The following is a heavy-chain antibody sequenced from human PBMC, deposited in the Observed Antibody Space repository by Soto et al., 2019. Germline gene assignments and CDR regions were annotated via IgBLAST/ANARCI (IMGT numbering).Heavy chain of an antibody. J-gene: IGHJ3*02. D-gene: IGHD2-15*01. CDR1: GYTFTSYG. V-gene: IGHV1-18*01. CDR2: ISAYNGNT. CDR3: ARDLGYCSGGSCRTAHDAFDI. Sequence: ASVKVSFKASGYTFTSYGISWVRQAPRQGLEWMGWISAYNGNTNYAQKLQGRVTMTTDTSTSTAYMELRSLRSDDTAVYYCARDLGYCSGGSCRTAHDAFDIWGQGTMVTVSS.